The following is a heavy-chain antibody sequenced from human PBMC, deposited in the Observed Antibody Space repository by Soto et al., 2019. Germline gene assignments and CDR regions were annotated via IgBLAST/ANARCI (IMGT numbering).Heavy chain of an antibody. V-gene: IGHV3-21*01. CDR2: ISSSSSYI. CDR3: SSSSSWYGPRGGWFDP. Sequence: PGGSLRHSYAASGFTFSSYSMNWVRQAPGKGLEWVSSISSSSSYIYYADSVKGRFTISRDNAKNSLYLQMNSLRAEDTAVYYCSSSSSWYGPRGGWFDPSGQGPLLTVS. D-gene: IGHD6-13*01. J-gene: IGHJ5*02. CDR1: GFTFSSYS.